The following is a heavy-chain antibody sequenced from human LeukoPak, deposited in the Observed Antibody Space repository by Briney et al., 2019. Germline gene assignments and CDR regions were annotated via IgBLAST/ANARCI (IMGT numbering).Heavy chain of an antibody. CDR1: GFTFSSYG. V-gene: IGHV3-33*01. CDR3: ARDDYGGNSGVDY. Sequence: PGGSLRLSCAVSGFTFSSYGMHWVRQAPGKGLEWVAVIWYDGSNKYYADSVKGRFTISRDNSKNTLYLQMNSLRAEDTAVYYCARDDYGGNSGVDYWGQGTLVTVSS. CDR2: IWYDGSNK. D-gene: IGHD4-23*01. J-gene: IGHJ4*02.